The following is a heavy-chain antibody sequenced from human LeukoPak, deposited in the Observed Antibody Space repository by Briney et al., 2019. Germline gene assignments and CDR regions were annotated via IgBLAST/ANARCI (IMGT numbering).Heavy chain of an antibody. CDR2: ISSSSSY. J-gene: IGHJ4*02. V-gene: IGHV3-21*01. D-gene: IGHD5-18*01. CDR3: TRGSFRGYSYGLPPDY. Sequence: PGGSWRLSGAASGFTFSDYSMNWVRQAPGKGLKWVSSISSSSSYYADSVKGRFTISRDNAKNSLYLQMNSLRTEDTAVYYCTRGSFRGYSYGLPPDYWGQGALVTVSS. CDR1: GFTFSDYS.